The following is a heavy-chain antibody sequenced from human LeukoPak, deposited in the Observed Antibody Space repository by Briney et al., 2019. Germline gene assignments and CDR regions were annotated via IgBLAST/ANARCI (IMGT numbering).Heavy chain of an antibody. CDR1: GGTFTSYA. D-gene: IGHD3-9*01. CDR3: ARGPLTPYYFDY. Sequence: GASVKVSCKASGGTFTSYAVNWVRQAPGQGLEWMGIINPSGGSTSYAQKFQGRVTMTRDTSTSTVYMELSSLRSEDTAVYYCARGPLTPYYFDYWGQGTLVTVSS. J-gene: IGHJ4*02. V-gene: IGHV1-46*01. CDR2: INPSGGST.